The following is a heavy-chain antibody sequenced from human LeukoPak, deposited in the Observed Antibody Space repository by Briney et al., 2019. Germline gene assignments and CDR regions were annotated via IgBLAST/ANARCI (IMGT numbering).Heavy chain of an antibody. CDR3: VRDYRACFDY. CDR1: EFTFSDYY. Sequence: GGSLRLSCAASEFTFSDYYMSRIRQAPGKGLEWVSYISSSGSTIYYADSVKGRFTIPRDNAKNSLYLQMNSLRAEDTAVYYCVRDYRACFDYWGQGTLVTVSS. D-gene: IGHD3-16*02. J-gene: IGHJ4*02. V-gene: IGHV3-11*01. CDR2: ISSSGSTI.